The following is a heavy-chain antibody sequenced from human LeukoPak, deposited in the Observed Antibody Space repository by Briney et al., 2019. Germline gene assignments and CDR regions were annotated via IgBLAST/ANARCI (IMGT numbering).Heavy chain of an antibody. D-gene: IGHD2/OR15-2a*01. CDR3: AIGADYCFPN. V-gene: IGHV3-66*02. CDR2: LYSGTNT. CDR1: GFSVSSDY. J-gene: IGHJ4*02. Sequence: GGSLRLSCAASGFSVSSDYMSWVRQAPGKGLEYVSNLYSGTNTYYADSVKGRFTISRDSSKNTLYLQMNSLRPEDTALYFCAIGADYCFPNWGQGTLVTVSS.